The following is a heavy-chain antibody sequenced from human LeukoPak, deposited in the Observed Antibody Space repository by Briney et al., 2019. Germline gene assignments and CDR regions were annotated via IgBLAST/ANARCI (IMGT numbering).Heavy chain of an antibody. CDR1: GGTFSSYA. CDR2: IIPIFGTA. D-gene: IGHD4-17*01. J-gene: IGHJ4*02. CDR3: ARVTQTDYDFDY. V-gene: IGHV1-69*01. Sequence: GASVKVSCKASGGTFSSYAISWVRQAPGQGLEWMGGIIPIFGTANYAQKFQGRVTITADESTSTAYMELRSLRSDDTAVYYCARVTQTDYDFDYWGQGTLVTVSS.